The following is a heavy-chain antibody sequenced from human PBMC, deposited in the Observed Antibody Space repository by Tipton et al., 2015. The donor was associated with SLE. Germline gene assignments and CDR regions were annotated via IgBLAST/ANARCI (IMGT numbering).Heavy chain of an antibody. D-gene: IGHD2-2*01. V-gene: IGHV4-38-2*02. CDR3: ARDGGEDSSTSLDY. CDR2: IYTSGST. J-gene: IGHJ4*02. CDR1: GYSISSGYY. Sequence: TLSLTCTGSGYSISSGYYWGWIRQPPGKGLEWIGRIYTSGSTNYNPSLKSRVTISVDTSKNQFSLKLSSVTAADTAVYYCARDGGEDSSTSLDYWGQGTLVTVSS.